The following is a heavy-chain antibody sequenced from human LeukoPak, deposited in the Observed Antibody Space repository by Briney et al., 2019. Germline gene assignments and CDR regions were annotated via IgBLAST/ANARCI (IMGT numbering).Heavy chain of an antibody. Sequence: GSSVKVSCKASGGTFSSYAISWVRQAPGQGLEWMGGIIPIFGTANYAQKFQGRVTITADKSTSTAYMELSSLRSEDTAVYYCAAGGFVRGAEEPFDYWGQGTLVTVSS. D-gene: IGHD3-10*02. CDR3: AAGGFVRGAEEPFDY. V-gene: IGHV1-69*06. CDR2: IIPIFGTA. CDR1: GGTFSSYA. J-gene: IGHJ4*02.